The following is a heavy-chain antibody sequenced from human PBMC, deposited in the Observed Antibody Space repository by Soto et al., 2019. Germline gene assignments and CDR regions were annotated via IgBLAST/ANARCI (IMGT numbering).Heavy chain of an antibody. D-gene: IGHD2-2*01. CDR2: IYWDDDK. CDR1: GFSLSTSGVG. V-gene: IGHV2-5*02. J-gene: IGHJ4*02. Sequence: QITLKESGPTLVKPTQTLTLTCTFSGFSLSTSGVGVGWIRQPPGKALEWLALIYWDDDKRYSPSLKSRLTITKATSITQVVLTMTNMAPVDTATYYGAHFGGVYCSSTRCPQRLGYWGQGTLVTVSS. CDR3: AHFGGVYCSSTRCPQRLGY.